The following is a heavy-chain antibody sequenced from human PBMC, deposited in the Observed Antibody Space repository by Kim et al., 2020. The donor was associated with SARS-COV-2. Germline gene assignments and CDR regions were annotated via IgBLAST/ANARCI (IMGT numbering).Heavy chain of an antibody. V-gene: IGHV3-9*01. Sequence: GGSLRLSCAASGFTFDDYGMHWVRQAPGKGLEWVSGISWNSGSIGYSDSVKGRFTISRDNAKNSLYLQMNSLRAEDTALYYCVKVIYCSSWSDLGGFDI. CDR1: GFTFDDYG. CDR3: VKVIYCSSWSDLGGFDI. D-gene: IGHD6-13*01. J-gene: IGHJ3*02. CDR2: ISWNSGSI.